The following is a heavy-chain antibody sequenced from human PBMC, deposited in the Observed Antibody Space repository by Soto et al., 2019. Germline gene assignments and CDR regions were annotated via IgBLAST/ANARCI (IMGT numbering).Heavy chain of an antibody. V-gene: IGHV3-21*01. CDR1: GFTFSSYS. CDR3: ARDRESGDTAILYYFDY. Sequence: GGSLRLSCAASGFTFSSYSMNWVRQAPGKGLEWVSSISSSSSYIYYADSVKGRFTISRDNAKNSLYLQMNSLRAEDTAVYYCARDRESGDTAILYYFDYWGQGTLVTVSS. D-gene: IGHD5-18*01. CDR2: ISSSSSYI. J-gene: IGHJ4*02.